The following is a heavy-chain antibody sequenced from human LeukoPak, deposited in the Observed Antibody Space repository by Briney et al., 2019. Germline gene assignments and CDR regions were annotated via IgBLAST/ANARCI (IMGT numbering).Heavy chain of an antibody. Sequence: SETLSLTCTVSGGSISSSSYYWGWIRQPPGKGLEWIGSIYYSGSTYYNPSLKSRVTISVVTSKNQFSLKLSSVTAADTAVYYCARESVPLLPGIAAAVTLNWFDPWGQGTLVTVSS. CDR2: IYYSGST. J-gene: IGHJ5*02. CDR3: ARESVPLLPGIAAAVTLNWFDP. D-gene: IGHD6-13*01. CDR1: GGSISSSSYY. V-gene: IGHV4-39*07.